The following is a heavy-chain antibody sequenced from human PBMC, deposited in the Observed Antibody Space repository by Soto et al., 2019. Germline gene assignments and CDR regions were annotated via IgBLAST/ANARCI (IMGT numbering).Heavy chain of an antibody. J-gene: IGHJ5*02. CDR3: AGEGCSGGSCYAGFDP. CDR1: GGTFSSYA. Sequence: QVQLVQSGAEVKKPGSSVKVSCKASGGTFSSYAISWVRQAPGQGLEWMGGIIPIFGTANYAQKFQGRVRITADESTSTAYMELSSLRSEDAAVYYCAGEGCSGGSCYAGFDPWGQGTLVTVSS. D-gene: IGHD2-15*01. CDR2: IIPIFGTA. V-gene: IGHV1-69*01.